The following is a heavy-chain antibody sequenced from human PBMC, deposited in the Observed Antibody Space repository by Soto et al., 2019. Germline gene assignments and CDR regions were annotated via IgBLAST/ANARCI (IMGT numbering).Heavy chain of an antibody. CDR3: AKQVRDGTSSPYYFDY. CDR1: GFTFSNYA. D-gene: IGHD6-6*01. Sequence: GSLRLSCAGSGFTFSNYAMSWVRQAPGKGLEWVSAISSAVNTYYADSVKGRSTISRDNSKNTLSLQMNSLRAEDTAVYYCAKQVRDGTSSPYYFDYWGQGALVTVSS. J-gene: IGHJ4*02. V-gene: IGHV3-23*01. CDR2: ISSAVNT.